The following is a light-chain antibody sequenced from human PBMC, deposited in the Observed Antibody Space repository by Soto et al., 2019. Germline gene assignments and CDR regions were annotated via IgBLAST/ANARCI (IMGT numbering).Light chain of an antibody. CDR3: MQALQTPWT. V-gene: IGKV2-28*01. J-gene: IGKJ2*02. CDR2: LGS. CDR1: QSLLHGNGYNY. Sequence: DIVMTQSPLSLPVTPGESASISCRSSQSLLHGNGYNYLDWYLQKPGQSPQLLIYLGSSRASGVPDRFSGSGSGTDFTLKISRVEAEDVGVYYCMQALQTPWTFGQGTKLEIK.